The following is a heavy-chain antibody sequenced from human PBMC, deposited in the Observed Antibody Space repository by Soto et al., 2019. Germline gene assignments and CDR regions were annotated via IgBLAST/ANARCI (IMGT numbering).Heavy chain of an antibody. Sequence: SETLSLTCTVSGISVSTSDYYWGWVRQPPGKGLDWIGNIYYSGSTFYNPSLGSRVTLSVDTSKNRFTLRLNSVTAADTAVYFCAVCVVPASRNSEFDYWGQGTLVTISS. CDR1: GISVSTSDYY. D-gene: IGHD2-15*01. CDR2: IYYSGST. J-gene: IGHJ4*02. CDR3: AVCVVPASRNSEFDY. V-gene: IGHV4-39*01.